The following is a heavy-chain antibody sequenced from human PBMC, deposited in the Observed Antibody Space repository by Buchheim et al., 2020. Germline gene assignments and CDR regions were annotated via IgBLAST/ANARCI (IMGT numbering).Heavy chain of an antibody. CDR3: VKDLPRVYWEFDY. D-gene: IGHD2-8*02. J-gene: IGHJ4*02. V-gene: IGHV3-23*01. Sequence: EVQLLESGGGLIQPGGSLRLSCAASGFIFSSYGMTWVRQAPGKGLEWLSSISGSGGLTYYADSVKGRFTISRDKSKNILYLQMNSLREEDTAVYYCVKDLPRVYWEFDYWGQGTL. CDR1: GFIFSSYG. CDR2: ISGSGGLT.